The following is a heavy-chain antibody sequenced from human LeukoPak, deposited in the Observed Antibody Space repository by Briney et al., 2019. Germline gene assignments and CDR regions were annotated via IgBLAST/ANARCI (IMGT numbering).Heavy chain of an antibody. V-gene: IGHV4-30-4*08. CDR1: GGSISSGDYY. Sequence: PSQTLSLTCTVSGGSISSGDYYWSWIRQPPGKGLEWIGYIYYSGSTYYNPSLKSRVTISVDTSKNQFSLKRSSVTAADTAVYYCARQGSGWYFDLWGRGTLVTVSS. J-gene: IGHJ2*01. CDR2: IYYSGST. CDR3: ARQGSGWYFDL.